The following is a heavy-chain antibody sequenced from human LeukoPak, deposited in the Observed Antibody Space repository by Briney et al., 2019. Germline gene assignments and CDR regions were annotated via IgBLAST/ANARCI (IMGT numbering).Heavy chain of an antibody. CDR1: GDSVSSNSDS. Sequence: SQTLSLTCAISGDSVSSNSDSWNWIRQSPSRGLEWLGRTYYRSRRYNDYAVSMKSRITINPDTSKNQFSLQLNSVTPEDTAVYYCARKKAGGMFDYWGQGTLVTVSS. V-gene: IGHV6-1*01. D-gene: IGHD3-16*01. CDR3: ARKKAGGMFDY. J-gene: IGHJ4*02. CDR2: TYYRSRRYN.